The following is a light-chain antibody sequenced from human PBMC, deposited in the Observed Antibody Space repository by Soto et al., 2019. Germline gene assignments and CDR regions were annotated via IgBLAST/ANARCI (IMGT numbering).Light chain of an antibody. CDR2: VNN. Sequence: QSVLTQPPSVSAAPGQRVTISCTGSSSNIGAGSDVHWYQQLPGTAPKLLIYVNNNRPSGVPDRFSASKSGTSASLAITGLQAEDEADYYCQSYDTSLSGSVFGGGTQLTVL. CDR3: QSYDTSLSGSV. J-gene: IGLJ3*02. V-gene: IGLV1-40*01. CDR1: SSNIGAGSD.